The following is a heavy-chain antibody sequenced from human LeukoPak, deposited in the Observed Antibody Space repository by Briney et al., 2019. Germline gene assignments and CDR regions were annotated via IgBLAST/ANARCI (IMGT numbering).Heavy chain of an antibody. CDR2: IYYSGST. CDR1: GGSISSSSYY. D-gene: IGHD6-13*01. J-gene: IGHJ3*02. Sequence: SETLSLTCTVSGGSISSSSYYWDWIRQPPGKGLGWIGSIYYSGSTDYNPSLKSRLTISVDTSKNQFSLKLSSVTAADTAVYYCARSRDSSGYWDAFDIWGQGTMVTVSS. V-gene: IGHV4-39*01. CDR3: ARSRDSSGYWDAFDI.